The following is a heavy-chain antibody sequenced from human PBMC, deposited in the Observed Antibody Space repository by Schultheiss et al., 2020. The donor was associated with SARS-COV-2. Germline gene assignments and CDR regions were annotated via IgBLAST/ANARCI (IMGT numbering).Heavy chain of an antibody. CDR2: ISYDGSNK. V-gene: IGHV3-30*03. CDR3: ARVIAAAGTDY. D-gene: IGHD6-13*01. J-gene: IGHJ4*02. Sequence: GGSLRLSCAASGFTLSSSPLHWVRQAPGKGLEWVAVISYDGSNKYYADSVKGRFTISRDNSKNTLYLQMNSLRAEDTAVYYCARVIAAAGTDYWGQGTLVTVSS. CDR1: GFTLSSSP.